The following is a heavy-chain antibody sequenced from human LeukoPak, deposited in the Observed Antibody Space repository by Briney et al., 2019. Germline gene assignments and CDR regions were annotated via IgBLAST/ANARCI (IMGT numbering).Heavy chain of an antibody. V-gene: IGHV1-2*02. D-gene: IGHD3-3*01. CDR1: RFSFKYYY. CDR2: INPNNGAT. Sequence: ASVKVSCKASRFSFKYYYIHWVRLAPGQGLEWMGWINPNNGATNYAQKFQGRVSMTRDSSISTAYLDLSRLRFDDTAVYYCARGRRFTIFGVVSGMDVWGRGTMVTVSS. J-gene: IGHJ6*04. CDR3: ARGRRFTIFGVVSGMDV.